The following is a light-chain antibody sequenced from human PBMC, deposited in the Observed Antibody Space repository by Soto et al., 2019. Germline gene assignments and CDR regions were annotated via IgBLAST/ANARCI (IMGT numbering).Light chain of an antibody. J-gene: IGKJ2*02. CDR1: QSLLHSNGYNY. CDR2: LGS. CDR3: MQALQTPCT. V-gene: IGKV2-28*01. Sequence: DIVMTQSPLSLPVTPGEPASISCRSSQSLLHSNGYNYLDWYLQKPGQSPQLLIYLGSNRDSGVPDRFSGSGSGTDFTLKISSVEAEDVGVYDWMQALQTPCTFGQGTKLDIK.